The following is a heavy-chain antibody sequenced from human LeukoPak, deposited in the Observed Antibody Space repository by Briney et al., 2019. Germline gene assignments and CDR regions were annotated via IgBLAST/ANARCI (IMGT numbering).Heavy chain of an antibody. J-gene: IGHJ4*02. CDR1: GFTFNKYA. CDR2: IGRSGANS. V-gene: IGHV3-23*01. D-gene: IGHD2-2*01. CDR3: AKLQTAVVPAATLGFDS. Sequence: PGGSLRLSCAASGFTFNKYAMSWVRQSPGKGLEWVSAIGRSGANSYYATSVKGRFSVSRDNTKNTFHLQMNSLRAEDTAIYYCAKLQTAVVPAATLGFDSWGQGTLVIVSS.